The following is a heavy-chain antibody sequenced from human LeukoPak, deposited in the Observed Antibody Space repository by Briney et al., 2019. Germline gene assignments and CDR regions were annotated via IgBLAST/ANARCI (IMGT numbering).Heavy chain of an antibody. Sequence: GGSLRLSCAASGFXFSDYYITWFRQAPGKGLEWVSYISGGSSYTNFADSVKGRFTISRDNAKNSLYLQMNSLRAEDAAVYYCARVSLLDDGGLGDYWGQGTLVTVSS. V-gene: IGHV3-11*06. CDR2: ISGGSSYT. J-gene: IGHJ4*02. CDR1: GFXFSDYY. D-gene: IGHD4-23*01. CDR3: ARVSLLDDGGLGDY.